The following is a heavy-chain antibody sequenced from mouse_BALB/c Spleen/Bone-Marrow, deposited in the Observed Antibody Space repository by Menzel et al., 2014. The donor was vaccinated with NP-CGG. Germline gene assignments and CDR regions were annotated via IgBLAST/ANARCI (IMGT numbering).Heavy chain of an antibody. Sequence: VQLQQPGPELVKPGASVKISCKTSGYTFXEYTMHWVKQSHGKSLEWIGGVNPNNGGTIYNQKFKGKATLTVDKSSSTAYMELRSLTSEDSAVYYCARKDYGYNYVMDYWGQGTSVTVSS. CDR1: GYTFXEYT. CDR3: ARKDYGYNYVMDY. V-gene: IGHV1-18*01. J-gene: IGHJ4*01. CDR2: VNPNNGGT. D-gene: IGHD1-2*01.